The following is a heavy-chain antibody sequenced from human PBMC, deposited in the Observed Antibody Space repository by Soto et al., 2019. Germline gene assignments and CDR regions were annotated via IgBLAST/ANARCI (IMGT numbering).Heavy chain of an antibody. D-gene: IGHD2-15*01. Sequence: GGSLRLSCAASGFTFSSYSMNWVRQAPGKGLEWVSYISSSSSTIYYADSVKGRFTISRDNAKNSLYLQMNSLRAEDTAVYYCARDPKPPPPRIVVVNPYFDYWGQGTLVTVSS. CDR3: ARDPKPPPPRIVVVNPYFDY. V-gene: IGHV3-48*01. J-gene: IGHJ4*02. CDR2: ISSSSSTI. CDR1: GFTFSSYS.